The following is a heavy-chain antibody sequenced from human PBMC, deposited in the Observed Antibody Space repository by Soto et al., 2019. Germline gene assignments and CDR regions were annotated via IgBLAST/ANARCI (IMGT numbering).Heavy chain of an antibody. CDR1: GFTFTSSA. J-gene: IGHJ6*02. CDR2: IVVGSGNT. D-gene: IGHD1-26*01. V-gene: IGHV1-58*01. Sequence: QMQLVQSGPEVKKPGTSVKVSCKASGFTFTSSAVQWVRQARGQRLEWIGWIVVGSGNTNYAQKFQERVTITRDMSTSTAYMELSSLRSEDTAVYYCAAGSSVGAAPYYYYGMDVWGQGTTVIVSS. CDR3: AAGSSVGAAPYYYYGMDV.